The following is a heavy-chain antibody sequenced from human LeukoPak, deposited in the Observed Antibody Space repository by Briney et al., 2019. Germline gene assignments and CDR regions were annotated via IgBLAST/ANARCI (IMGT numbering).Heavy chain of an antibody. CDR3: AKENLGSFDY. J-gene: IGHJ4*03. Sequence: PGGSLRLSCAASGFTFSNYGMFWVRQAPGKGLEWVTFIQYDGSNKYYADSVKGRFTISRDNSKSTLYLQMNSLRAEDTAVYYCAKENLGSFDYWGQGTTVTVSS. CDR2: IQYDGSNK. V-gene: IGHV3-30*02. CDR1: GFTFSNYG. D-gene: IGHD1-26*01.